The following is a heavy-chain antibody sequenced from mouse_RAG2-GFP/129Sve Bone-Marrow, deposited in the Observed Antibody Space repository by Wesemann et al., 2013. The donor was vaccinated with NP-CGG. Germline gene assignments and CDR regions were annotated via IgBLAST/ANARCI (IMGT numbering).Heavy chain of an antibody. CDR1: KDTY. Sequence: KDTYMHWVKQRPEQGLEWIGRIDPANGNTKYDPKFQGKATITADTSSNTAYLQLSSLTSEDTAVYYCATAMDYWGQGNLSHRLL. CDR2: IDPANGNT. V-gene: IGHV14-3*02. CDR3: ATAMDY. J-gene: IGHJ4*01.